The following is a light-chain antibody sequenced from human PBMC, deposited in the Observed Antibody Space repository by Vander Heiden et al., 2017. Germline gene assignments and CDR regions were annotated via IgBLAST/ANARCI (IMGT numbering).Light chain of an antibody. J-gene: IGKJ4*01. Sequence: DIVMTQSQDSLAVSLGERATINCKPSRSILCISNGKKYLVWYQQKPGQSPKLLISGPSIRESGVPDRFSGSGSGTDFTLTISNLQAEDVAVYYCQQCYSSPLTFGGGTRVEIQ. CDR3: QQCYSSPLT. CDR1: RSILCISNGKKY. V-gene: IGKV4-1*01. CDR2: GPS.